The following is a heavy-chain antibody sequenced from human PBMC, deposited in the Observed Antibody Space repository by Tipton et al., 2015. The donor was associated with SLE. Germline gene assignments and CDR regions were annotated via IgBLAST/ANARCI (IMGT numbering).Heavy chain of an antibody. CDR2: IYYSGST. V-gene: IGHV4-59*01. Sequence: GLVKPSETLSLTCTVSGGYISTYYWSWIRQPPGKGLEWIGYIYYSGSTNYNPSLKSRVTISVDTSKNQFSLKLSSVTAADTAVYYCAGRSRGWFDPWGQGTLVTVSS. D-gene: IGHD5/OR15-5a*01. CDR1: GGYISTYY. CDR3: AGRSRGWFDP. J-gene: IGHJ5*02.